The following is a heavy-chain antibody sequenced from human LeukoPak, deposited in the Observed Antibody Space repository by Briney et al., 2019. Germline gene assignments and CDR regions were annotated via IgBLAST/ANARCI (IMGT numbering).Heavy chain of an antibody. D-gene: IGHD1-26*01. J-gene: IGHJ2*01. V-gene: IGHV4-59*01. CDR2: IYYSGST. CDR1: GGSISSYY. CDR3: ARAGGSGSYYCRYFDL. Sequence: SETLSLTCTVSGGSISSYYWSWIRQPPGKGLEWIGYIYYSGSTNYNPSLKSRVTISVVTSKNQFSLKLSSVTAADTAVYYRARAGGSGSYYCRYFDLWGRGTLVTVSS.